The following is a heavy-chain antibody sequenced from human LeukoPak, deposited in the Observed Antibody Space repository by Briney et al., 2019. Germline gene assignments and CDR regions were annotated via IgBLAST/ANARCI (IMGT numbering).Heavy chain of an antibody. J-gene: IGHJ3*02. V-gene: IGHV1-18*01. D-gene: IGHD2/OR15-2a*01. Sequence: VASVKVSCKASGGTFSSYGISWVRQAPGQGLEWMGWISAYNGNTNYAQKLQGRVTMTTDTSTSTAYMELRSLRSDDTAVYYCARDRVLHSMAQDAFDIWGQGTMVTVSS. CDR1: GGTFSSYG. CDR2: ISAYNGNT. CDR3: ARDRVLHSMAQDAFDI.